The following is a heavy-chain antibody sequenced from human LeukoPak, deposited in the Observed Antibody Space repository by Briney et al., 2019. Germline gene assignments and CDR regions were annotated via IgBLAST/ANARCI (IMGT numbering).Heavy chain of an antibody. D-gene: IGHD4/OR15-4a*01. J-gene: IGHJ4*02. V-gene: IGHV3-23*01. CDR3: ARRYEYGEFDY. CDR2: ISGSGGST. Sequence: GGSPRLSCAASGFTFSSYAMSWVRQAPGKGLEWVSAISGSGGSTYYADSVKGRFTISRDNSKNTLYLQMNSLRAEDTAVYYCARRYEYGEFDYWGQGTLVTVSS. CDR1: GFTFSSYA.